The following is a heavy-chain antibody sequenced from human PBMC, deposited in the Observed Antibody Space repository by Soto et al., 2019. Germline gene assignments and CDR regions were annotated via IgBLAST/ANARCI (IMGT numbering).Heavy chain of an antibody. CDR1: GFTFSNYA. D-gene: IGHD3-22*01. Sequence: GGSLRLSCAASGFTFSNYALHWVRQAPGKGLEWVALISFDGKKTYYADSVKGRFTISRDNAKSSLYLQMNNLRAEDTAFYFCARATQSYYDTSGYYSYVHWGQGAQVTV. V-gene: IGHV3-30*04. CDR2: ISFDGKKT. J-gene: IGHJ4*02. CDR3: ARATQSYYDTSGYYSYVH.